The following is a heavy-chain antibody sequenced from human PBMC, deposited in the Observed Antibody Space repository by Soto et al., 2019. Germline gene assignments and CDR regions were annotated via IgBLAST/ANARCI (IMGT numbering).Heavy chain of an antibody. CDR1: GFTFNAYV. V-gene: IGHV3-23*01. D-gene: IGHD1-1*01. Sequence: EVQLLESGGDLVQPGGSLRLSCAASGFTFNAYVMSWIRQAPGKGLEWVSSISGSGGSTYYAESVKGRFSISRDNSKNTLFLQMNSLRVDDTALYFCAKGQVTGGTEVRFDPWGRGALVTVSS. CDR3: AKGQVTGGTEVRFDP. J-gene: IGHJ5*02. CDR2: ISGSGGST.